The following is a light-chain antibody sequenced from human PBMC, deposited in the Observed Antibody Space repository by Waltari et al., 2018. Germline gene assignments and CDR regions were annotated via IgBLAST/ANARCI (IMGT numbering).Light chain of an antibody. CDR3: QQSAEWRRRN. CDR2: DIS. V-gene: IGKV3-11*01. J-gene: IGKJ4*01. CDR1: QSPNYY. Sequence: IVSTHLPATLPLSPGARPCVFCRPNQSPNYYLASYQKKPGQAPRLLIYDISNRVTGIPVRFSGKGSGTDFTLTISSLEPEDCAVYYCQQSAEWRRRNFGGGTKVE.